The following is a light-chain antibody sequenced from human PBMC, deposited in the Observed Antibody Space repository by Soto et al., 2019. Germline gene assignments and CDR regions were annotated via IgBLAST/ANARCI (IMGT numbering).Light chain of an antibody. V-gene: IGKV3-11*01. Sequence: EIVLTQSPATLSLSPGERATLSCRASQSVSSYLVWYQQKPGQVPRLIIYDASNRATGIPARFGGSRSGTDFNLTISGLEPEDSAVYYCQQRSDWPSTFGGGTKVEIK. CDR2: DAS. CDR1: QSVSSY. J-gene: IGKJ4*01. CDR3: QQRSDWPST.